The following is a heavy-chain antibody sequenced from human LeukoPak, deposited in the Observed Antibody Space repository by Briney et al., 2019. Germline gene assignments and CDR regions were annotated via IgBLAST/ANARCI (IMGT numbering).Heavy chain of an antibody. CDR3: ARVRYYGSGSYYKGWFDP. J-gene: IGHJ5*02. V-gene: IGHV4-34*01. CDR1: GGSFSGYY. CDR2: INDSGST. Sequence: KPSETLSLTCAVYGGSFSGYYWSWIRQPPGKGLEWIGEINDSGSTNYNPSLKSRVTISVDTSKNQFSLKLSSVTAADTAVYYCARVRYYGSGSYYKGWFDPWGQGTLVTVSS. D-gene: IGHD3-10*01.